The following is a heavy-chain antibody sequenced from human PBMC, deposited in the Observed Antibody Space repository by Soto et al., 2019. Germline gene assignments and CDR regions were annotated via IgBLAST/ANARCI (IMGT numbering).Heavy chain of an antibody. V-gene: IGHV1-46*01. CDR3: ARDHNFGFILYAMDV. CDR1: GYTFTSYS. Sequence: SVKVSCKASGYTFTSYSMHWVRQAPGQGLEWMGIINPSSGRTSYAQNFQGRVTMTSDTSTSIVYMEMSSLKSEDTAVYYCARDHNFGFILYAMDVWGQGTTVTVSS. J-gene: IGHJ6*02. D-gene: IGHD2-15*01. CDR2: INPSSGRT.